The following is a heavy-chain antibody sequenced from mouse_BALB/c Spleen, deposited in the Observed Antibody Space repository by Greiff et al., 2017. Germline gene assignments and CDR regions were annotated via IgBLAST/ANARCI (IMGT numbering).Heavy chain of an antibody. Sequence: EVQLVESGGGLVKPGGSLKLSCAASGFAFSSYDMSWVRQTPEKRLEWVAYISSGGGSTYYPDTVKGRFTISRDNAKNTLYLQMSSLKSEDTAMYYCARQRGLGAMDYWGQGTSVTVSS. CDR1: GFAFSSYD. CDR3: ARQRGLGAMDY. V-gene: IGHV5-12-1*01. CDR2: ISSGGGST. D-gene: IGHD3-3*01. J-gene: IGHJ4*01.